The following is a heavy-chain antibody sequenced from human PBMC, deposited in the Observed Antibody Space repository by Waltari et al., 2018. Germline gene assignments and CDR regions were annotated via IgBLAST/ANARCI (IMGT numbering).Heavy chain of an antibody. Sequence: EVQLVESGGGLVQPGGSLRLSCEASGFNFESYWMTWVRQAPGQGLECVAHIKPKGVQKKDVEFVKGLFNISRDNGKNSLFLQMNNRRGYDTSIYDWARPGNMGELYYYWGLGTLVTVST. D-gene: IGHD3-16*01. V-gene: IGHV3-7*03. CDR3: ARPGNMGELYYY. CDR2: IKPKGVQK. CDR1: GFNFESYW. J-gene: IGHJ4*02.